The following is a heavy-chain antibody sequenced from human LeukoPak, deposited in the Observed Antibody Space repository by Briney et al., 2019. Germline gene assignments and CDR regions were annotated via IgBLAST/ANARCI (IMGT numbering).Heavy chain of an antibody. CDR3: ARDFYDSSGLDAFDI. CDR2: IYYSGST. D-gene: IGHD3-22*01. CDR1: GGSISSYY. J-gene: IGHJ3*02. V-gene: IGHV4-59*01. Sequence: SETLSLACTVSGGSISSYYWSWIRQPPGKGLEWIGYIYYSGSTNYNPSLKSRVTISVDTSKNQFSLKLSSVTAADTAVYYCARDFYDSSGLDAFDIWGQGTMVTVSS.